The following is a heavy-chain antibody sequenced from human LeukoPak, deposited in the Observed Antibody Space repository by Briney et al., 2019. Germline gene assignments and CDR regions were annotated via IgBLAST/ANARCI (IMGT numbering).Heavy chain of an antibody. CDR1: GFTFSSYA. CDR2: ISSDGSNK. J-gene: IGHJ3*02. Sequence: GGSLRLSCAASGFTFSSYAMYWVRQAPGKGLEWVAVISSDGSNKYYADSVKGRFTISRDSSKNTLYLQMNSLRAEDTAVYYCARGISSSWYYAFDIWGQGTMVTVSS. CDR3: ARGISSSWYYAFDI. V-gene: IGHV3-30*04. D-gene: IGHD6-13*01.